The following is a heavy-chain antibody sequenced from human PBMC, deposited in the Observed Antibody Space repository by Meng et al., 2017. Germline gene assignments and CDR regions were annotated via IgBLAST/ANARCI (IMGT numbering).Heavy chain of an antibody. J-gene: IGHJ4*02. Sequence: GGSLRLSCAASGFTFSSYAMSWVRQAPGKGLEWVSAISGSGGSTYYADSVKSRFTISRDNSKNTLYLQMNSLRAEDTAVYYCAKGYIAVAGIRDYFDYWGQGTLVTVSS. V-gene: IGHV3-23*01. CDR3: AKGYIAVAGIRDYFDY. CDR1: GFTFSSYA. D-gene: IGHD6-19*01. CDR2: ISGSGGST.